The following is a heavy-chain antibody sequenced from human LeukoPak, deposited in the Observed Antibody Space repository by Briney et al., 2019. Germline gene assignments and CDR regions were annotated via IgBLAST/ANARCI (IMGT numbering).Heavy chain of an antibody. D-gene: IGHD1-26*01. CDR3: AATDPYCYFHL. CDR2: NSHIGST. V-gene: IGHV4-59*08. J-gene: IGHJ2*01. CDR1: GGSISSYY. Sequence: PSETLSLTCSVSGGSISSYYWSWIRQPPGKGLEWIGYNSHIGSTNYSPSLKSRVTISSDTSKNQFSLKLTSVTAADTAVYFCAATDPYCYFHLWGRGTLVTVSS.